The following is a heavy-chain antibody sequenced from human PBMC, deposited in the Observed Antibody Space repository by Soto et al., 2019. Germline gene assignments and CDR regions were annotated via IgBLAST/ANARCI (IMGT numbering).Heavy chain of an antibody. D-gene: IGHD2-15*01. CDR2: ITNRGTPT. CDR1: GFSFSSYT. J-gene: IGHJ5*01. Sequence: PGGSLRLSCTASGFSFSSYTMNWVRQAPGKGLQWVASITNRGTPTYSADSVKGRFTISRDNDKNSLYLQMNNLRAEDTATYYCTRAHEVAWFDSWGLGTLVTVSS. CDR3: TRAHEVAWFDS. V-gene: IGHV3-21*06.